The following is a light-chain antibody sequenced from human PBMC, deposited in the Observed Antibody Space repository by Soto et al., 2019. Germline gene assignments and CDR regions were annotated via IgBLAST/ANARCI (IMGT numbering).Light chain of an antibody. V-gene: IGKV1-39*01. CDR3: QQSYRTPT. Sequence: DIQMTQSPSSLSASVGDRVTITCRTSQPISDYLNWYQQKPGKAPSLLIYTASNLQTGVPSRFSGSGSGTHFTLTINSLQPEDFATYYCQQSYRTPTFGQGTRLEIK. CDR2: TAS. J-gene: IGKJ5*01. CDR1: QPISDY.